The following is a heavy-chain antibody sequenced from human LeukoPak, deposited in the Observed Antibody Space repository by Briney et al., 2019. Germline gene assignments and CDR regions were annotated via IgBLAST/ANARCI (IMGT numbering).Heavy chain of an antibody. J-gene: IGHJ6*03. Sequence: SETLSLTCAVYGGSFSGYYWSWIRQPPGKGLEWIGEINHSGSTNYNPSLKSRVTISVDTSKNQFSLKLSSVTAADTAVYYCARDGLGFLEWLPSYYYYYMDVWGKGTTVTVSS. CDR3: ARDGLGFLEWLPSYYYYYMDV. D-gene: IGHD3-3*01. CDR2: INHSGST. V-gene: IGHV4-34*01. CDR1: GGSFSGYY.